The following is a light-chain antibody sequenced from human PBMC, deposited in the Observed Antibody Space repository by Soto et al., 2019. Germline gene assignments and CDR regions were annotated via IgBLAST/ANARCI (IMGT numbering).Light chain of an antibody. CDR3: MQATQSYT. CDR1: PSLVPSDGNTY. J-gene: IGKJ2*01. V-gene: IGKV2-24*01. Sequence: DIVMTQTPLSSPVTLGHPASISCSSSPSLVPSDGNTYLSWFQQRPGQPPRLLIYKVSKRFPGDPDRVRGSGAGADFTLKNSRVEAEDVGIYYCMQATQSYTFGQGTNLEIK. CDR2: KVS.